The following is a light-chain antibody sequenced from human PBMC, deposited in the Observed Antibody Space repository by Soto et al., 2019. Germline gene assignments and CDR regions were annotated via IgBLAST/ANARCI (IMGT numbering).Light chain of an antibody. J-gene: IGKJ1*01. V-gene: IGKV3-15*01. CDR2: GAS. Sequence: EIVMTQSPATLSVSPGERATLSCRASQSVSSNLAWYQQKPGQAPRLLMYGASTRATGIPDRFSGSGSGTEFTLTISSLQSEDFAVYDCQQHNNLPPWTFGQGTKVEIK. CDR3: QQHNNLPPWT. CDR1: QSVSSN.